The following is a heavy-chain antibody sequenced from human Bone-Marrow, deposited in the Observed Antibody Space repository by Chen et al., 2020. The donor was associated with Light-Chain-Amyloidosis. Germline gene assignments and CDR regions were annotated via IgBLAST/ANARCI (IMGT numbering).Heavy chain of an antibody. CDR3: ARGLGGIWVNVGY. CDR2: IYSGGST. D-gene: IGHD3-16*01. Sequence: EVQLVETGGGLIQPGGSLRLSCAASGFTVSSNYMSWVRQAPGKGLEWVSVIYSGGSTYYADSVKGRFTISRDNSKNTLYLQMNSLRAEDTAVYYCARGLGGIWVNVGYWGQGTLVTVSS. J-gene: IGHJ4*02. V-gene: IGHV3-53*02. CDR1: GFTVSSNY.